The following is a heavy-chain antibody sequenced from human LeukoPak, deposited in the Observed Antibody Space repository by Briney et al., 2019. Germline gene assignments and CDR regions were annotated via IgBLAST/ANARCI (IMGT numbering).Heavy chain of an antibody. Sequence: PGGSLRLSCTASGFTLGDYTMSWVRQASGKGLEWVSGISGSGGSTYYADSVKGRFTISRDNSKNTLYLQMNSLRAEDTAAYYCAKDGSIRFDYWGQGTLVTVSS. CDR2: ISGSGGST. CDR3: AKDGSIRFDY. J-gene: IGHJ4*02. V-gene: IGHV3-23*01. CDR1: GFTLGDYT. D-gene: IGHD1-26*01.